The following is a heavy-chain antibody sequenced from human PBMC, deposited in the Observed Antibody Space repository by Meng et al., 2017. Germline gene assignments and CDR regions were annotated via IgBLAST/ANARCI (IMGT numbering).Heavy chain of an antibody. J-gene: IGHJ4*02. CDR2: ISSSSSYI. D-gene: IGHD3-22*01. Sequence: GESLKISCAASGFTFSSYSMHWVRQAPGKGLEWVSSISSSSSYIYYADSVKGRFTISRDNAKNSLYLQMNSLRAEDTAVYYCARNYYDSSGYLAYYFDYWGQGTLVTVSS. CDR3: ARNYYDSSGYLAYYFDY. V-gene: IGHV3-21*01. CDR1: GFTFSSYS.